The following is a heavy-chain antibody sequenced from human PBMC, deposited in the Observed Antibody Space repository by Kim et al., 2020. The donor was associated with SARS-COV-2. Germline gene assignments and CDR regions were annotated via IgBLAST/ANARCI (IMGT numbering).Heavy chain of an antibody. CDR3: AKDYLHLYDSSGYQFDY. CDR1: GFTFSSYA. Sequence: GGSLRLSCAASGFTFSSYAMSWVRQAPGKGLEWVSAISGSGGSTYYADSVKGRFTISRDNSKNTLYLQMNSLRAEDTAVYYCAKDYLHLYDSSGYQFDYWGQGTLVTVSS. CDR2: ISGSGGST. J-gene: IGHJ4*02. V-gene: IGHV3-23*01. D-gene: IGHD3-22*01.